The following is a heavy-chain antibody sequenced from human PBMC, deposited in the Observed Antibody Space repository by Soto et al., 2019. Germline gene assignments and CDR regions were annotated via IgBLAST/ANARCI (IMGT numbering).Heavy chain of an antibody. V-gene: IGHV1-69*01. CDR2: IIPFFHAA. J-gene: IGHJ6*02. CDR3: ARDLISNYHYYGMDV. CDR1: ADTFSSSA. Sequence: QVQLVPSGAEVQKPGSSVKVSCKASADTFSSSAFSWVRQAPGQGLEWMAGIIPFFHAANYAQRFQGRVTITADEFTSTVYMELSSLRSEDTALYYCARDLISNYHYYGMDVWGQGTTVPVSS.